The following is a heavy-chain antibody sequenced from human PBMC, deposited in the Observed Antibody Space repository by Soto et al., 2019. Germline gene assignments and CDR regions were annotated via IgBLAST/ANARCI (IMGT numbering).Heavy chain of an antibody. CDR2: ISAYNGNT. J-gene: IGHJ4*02. CDR3: ARERRRGVRGGEVDH. Sequence: QVQLVQSGAEVKKPGASVKVSCKASGYTFTSYGISWVRQAPGQGLEWVGWISAYNGNTNYAQKLQGRVNMITDTSTNTADMELRGLRSDDTAVYYCARERRRGVRGGEVDHWGQGTLVTVSS. V-gene: IGHV1-18*01. D-gene: IGHD3-10*01. CDR1: GYTFTSYG.